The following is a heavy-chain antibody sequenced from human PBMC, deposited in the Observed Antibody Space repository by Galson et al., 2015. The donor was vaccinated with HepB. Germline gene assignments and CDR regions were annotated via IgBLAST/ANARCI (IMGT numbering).Heavy chain of an antibody. D-gene: IGHD6-19*01. CDR2: IYYSGST. J-gene: IGHJ6*02. Sequence: TLSLTCTVSGGSISSGGYYWSWIRQHPGKGLEWIGYIYYSGSTYYNPSLKSRVTISVDTSKNQFSLKLSSVTAADTAVYYCARADGQWLASELYYYYGMDVWGQGTTVTVSS. CDR1: GGSISSGGYY. CDR3: ARADGQWLASELYYYYGMDV. V-gene: IGHV4-31*03.